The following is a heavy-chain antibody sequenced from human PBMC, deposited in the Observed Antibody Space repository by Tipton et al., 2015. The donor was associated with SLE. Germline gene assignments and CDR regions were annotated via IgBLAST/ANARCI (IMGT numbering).Heavy chain of an antibody. V-gene: IGHV4-38-2*02. CDR2: LHDSGST. CDR1: GYSISSGYY. Sequence: TLSLTCTVSGYSISSGYYWGWIRRPPGKGLEWIGYLHDSGSTNYNHSLESRVTISVDTSKNQFSLKLSSVTAADTAVYYCARRGYDIPYYYYMDVWGKGTTVTVSS. D-gene: IGHD3-9*01. CDR3: ARRGYDIPYYYYMDV. J-gene: IGHJ6*03.